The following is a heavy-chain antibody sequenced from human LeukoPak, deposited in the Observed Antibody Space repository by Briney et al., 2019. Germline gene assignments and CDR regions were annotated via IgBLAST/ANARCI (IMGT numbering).Heavy chain of an antibody. CDR2: ITTSGGTI. Sequence: SGGSLRLSCAASGFTFSDYYMVWVRQPPGKGLEWISYITTSGGTIYYADSVRGRFTISRDNAKNSLYLQMNSLRAEDTAVYYCARVGVLRFLEWLLYHPYYFDYWGQGTLVTVSS. CDR1: GFTFSDYY. J-gene: IGHJ4*02. CDR3: ARVGVLRFLEWLLYHPYYFDY. D-gene: IGHD3-3*01. V-gene: IGHV3-11*04.